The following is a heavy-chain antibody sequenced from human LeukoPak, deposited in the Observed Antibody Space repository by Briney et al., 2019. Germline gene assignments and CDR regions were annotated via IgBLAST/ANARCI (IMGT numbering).Heavy chain of an antibody. V-gene: IGHV4-39*01. J-gene: IGHJ4*02. Sequence: SETLSLTCTVSGGSISSSSYYWGWIRQPPGKGLEWIGSIYYSGSTYYNPSLKSRVTISVDTSRNQFSLKLTSVTAADTAVYYCARGPTVKYFDYWGQGTLVTVSS. CDR3: ARGPTVKYFDY. CDR2: IYYSGST. D-gene: IGHD4-17*01. CDR1: GGSISSSSYY.